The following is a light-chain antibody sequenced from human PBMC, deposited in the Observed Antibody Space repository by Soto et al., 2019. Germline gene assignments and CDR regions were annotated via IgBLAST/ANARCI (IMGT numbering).Light chain of an antibody. V-gene: IGKV3-15*01. CDR2: GAS. CDR1: QSVSSN. Sequence: EIVMTQSPATLSVFPGERATLSCRASQSVSSNLAWYQQKPGQAPRLLIYGASTRATGIPARFSGSGSGTEFTLTISSLQSEDFAVYYCQQYNNPITFGQGTRLEIK. CDR3: QQYNNPIT. J-gene: IGKJ5*01.